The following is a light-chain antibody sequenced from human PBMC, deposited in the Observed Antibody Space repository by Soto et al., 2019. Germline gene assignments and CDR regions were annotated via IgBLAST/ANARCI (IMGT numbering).Light chain of an antibody. CDR1: QSVSSN. CDR3: QQYNNWPPEIT. J-gene: IGKJ5*01. Sequence: EIVVTQSPATLSVSPGGRATLSCRASQSVSSNLAWYQQKPGQAPRLLIYGASTRATGIPARFSGSGSGTEFTLTISSLQSEDFAVYYCQQYNNWPPEITFGQGTRLEIK. V-gene: IGKV3-15*01. CDR2: GAS.